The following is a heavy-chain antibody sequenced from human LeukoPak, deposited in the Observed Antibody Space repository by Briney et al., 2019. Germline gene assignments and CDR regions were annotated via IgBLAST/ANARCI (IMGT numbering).Heavy chain of an antibody. CDR1: GFTFSSYA. CDR3: AKDRIIVGATFFDY. V-gene: IGHV3-23*01. CDR2: TSGSGGST. J-gene: IGHJ4*02. D-gene: IGHD1-26*01. Sequence: GGSLRLSCAASGFTFSSYAMSWVRQAPGKGLEWVSATSGSGGSTYYADSVKGRFTISRDNSKNTLYLQMNSLRAEDTAVYYCAKDRIIVGATFFDYWGQGTLVTVSS.